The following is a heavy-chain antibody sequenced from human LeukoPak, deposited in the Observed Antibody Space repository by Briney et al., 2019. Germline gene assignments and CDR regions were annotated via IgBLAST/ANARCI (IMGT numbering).Heavy chain of an antibody. D-gene: IGHD4-17*01. Sequence: GGSPRLSCAASGFTFSSYGMHWVRQAPGKGLEWVAVISYDGSNKYYADSVKGRFTISRDNSKNTLYLQMNSLRAEDTAVYYCACRSVTTHKTPFDYWGQGTLVTVSS. CDR1: GFTFSSYG. CDR3: ACRSVTTHKTPFDY. V-gene: IGHV3-30*03. CDR2: ISYDGSNK. J-gene: IGHJ4*02.